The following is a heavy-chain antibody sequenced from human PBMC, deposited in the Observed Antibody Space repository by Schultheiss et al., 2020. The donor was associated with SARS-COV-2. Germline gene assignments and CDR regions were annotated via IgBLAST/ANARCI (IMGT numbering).Heavy chain of an antibody. CDR1: GVSISSGNNY. CDR3: ARGLPYSSGWYGY. CDR2: INHSGST. V-gene: IGHV4-39*02. Sequence: SETLSLTCTVSGVSISSGNNYWSWIRQPPGKGLEWIGEINHSGSTYYNPSLKSRVTISVDTSKNHFSLKLSSVTAADTAVYYCARGLPYSSGWYGYWGQGTLVTVSS. J-gene: IGHJ4*02. D-gene: IGHD6-19*01.